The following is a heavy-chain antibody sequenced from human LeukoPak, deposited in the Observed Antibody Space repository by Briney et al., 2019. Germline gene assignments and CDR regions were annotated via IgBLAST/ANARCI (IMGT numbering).Heavy chain of an antibody. J-gene: IGHJ4*02. Sequence: PGGSLRLSCAASGFIVSNYAMTWVRQAPGKGLEWVSAIGYSASDTYYADSVKGRFTISRDYSMNTLYLQMTSLRDDDTALYYCAKDDDGRHHGVDHWGKGTLVTVSS. CDR3: AKDDDGRHHGVDH. CDR2: IGYSASDT. CDR1: GFIVSNYA. V-gene: IGHV3-23*01. D-gene: IGHD4-17*01.